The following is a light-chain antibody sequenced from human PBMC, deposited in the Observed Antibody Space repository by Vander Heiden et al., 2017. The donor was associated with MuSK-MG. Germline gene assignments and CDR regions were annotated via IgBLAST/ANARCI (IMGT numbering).Light chain of an antibody. CDR3: QQSYRVPT. Sequence: DIQMTQSPSSLSASVGDRVTITCRASQSINNYLNWYQQKPGKAPKLLFYAASSLQSGVPSRFSGSGSGTDFTLTISRLQPEDFATYYCQQSYRVPTFGQGTRLEIK. CDR1: QSINNY. CDR2: AAS. J-gene: IGKJ5*01. V-gene: IGKV1-39*01.